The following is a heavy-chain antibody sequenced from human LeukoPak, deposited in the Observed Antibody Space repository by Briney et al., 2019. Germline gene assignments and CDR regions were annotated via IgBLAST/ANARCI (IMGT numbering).Heavy chain of an antibody. CDR3: AREDIVAPFDY. V-gene: IGHV3-30-3*01. CDR2: ISYDGSNK. Sequence: GRSLRLSCAASGFTFSSYAMHWVRQAPGKGLEWVAVISYDGSNKYYADSVKGRFTISRDNSKNTLYLQMNSLRAEDTAVYYCAREDIVAPFDYWGQGTLVTVSS. J-gene: IGHJ4*02. CDR1: GFTFSSYA. D-gene: IGHD5-12*01.